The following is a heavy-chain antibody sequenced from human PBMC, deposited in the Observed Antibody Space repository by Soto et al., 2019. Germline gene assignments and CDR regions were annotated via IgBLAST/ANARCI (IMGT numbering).Heavy chain of an antibody. CDR3: ARGIATGQLDP. D-gene: IGHD2-15*01. CDR1: GYTFTRYT. J-gene: IGHJ5*02. Sequence: QVQLVQSGAEVKKPGASLKISCKASGYTFTRYTMNWVRQAPGQRLEWMGWINPDNGNTKSSQKFQDRVIITRDTSASTAYMYLSSLRAEDTAVYYCARGIATGQLDPWGQGTLVTVSS. V-gene: IGHV1-3*01. CDR2: INPDNGNT.